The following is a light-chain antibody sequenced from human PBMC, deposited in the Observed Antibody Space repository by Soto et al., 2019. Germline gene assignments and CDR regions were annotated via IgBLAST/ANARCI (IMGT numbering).Light chain of an antibody. CDR3: QQYNSYST. V-gene: IGKV1-5*03. CDR1: QSISSW. Sequence: DIQMTQSPSTLSASVGDRVTITCRASQSISSWLAWYQQKPGKAPKLLIYKASSLESGVPSRFSGSGSGTEFTLTLSSLQPDDFATYYCQQYNSYSTFGQGTKVDIK. J-gene: IGKJ1*01. CDR2: KAS.